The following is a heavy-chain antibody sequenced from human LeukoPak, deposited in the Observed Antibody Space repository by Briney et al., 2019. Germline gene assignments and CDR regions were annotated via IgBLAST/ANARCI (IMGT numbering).Heavy chain of an antibody. D-gene: IGHD2-2*01. CDR2: IYYSGST. J-gene: IGHJ3*02. Sequence: TSETLSLTCTVSGGSISSYYWSWIRQPPGKGLEWIGYIYYSGSTNHNPSLKSRVTISVDTSKNQFSLKLSSVTAADTAVYYCASGGYCSSTSCYDPDAFDIWGQGTMVTVSS. CDR3: ASGGYCSSTSCYDPDAFDI. V-gene: IGHV4-59*01. CDR1: GGSISSYY.